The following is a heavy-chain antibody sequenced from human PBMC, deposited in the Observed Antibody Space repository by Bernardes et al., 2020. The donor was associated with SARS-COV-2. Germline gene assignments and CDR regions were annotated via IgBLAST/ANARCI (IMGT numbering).Heavy chain of an antibody. V-gene: IGHV3-21*01. D-gene: IGHD2-15*01. CDR3: ARDTGGSARGGFGMDV. CDR2: SSSSGTYI. Sequence: GGSLRPSCAASGFTFGGSTMNWVREAPGKGLEWVSSSSSSGTYIYYADSVKGRSTNSRYNAKNSLYLQMNSLRPEDTAVYYCARDTGGSARGGFGMDVWGQEATVTVS. J-gene: IGHJ6*02. CDR1: GFTFGGST.